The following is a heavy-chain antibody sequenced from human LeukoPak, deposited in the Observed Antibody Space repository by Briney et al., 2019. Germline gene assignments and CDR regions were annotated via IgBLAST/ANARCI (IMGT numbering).Heavy chain of an antibody. CDR2: ISSSSSYI. D-gene: IGHD3-9*01. V-gene: IGHV3-21*01. Sequence: GGSLRLSCAASGFTFSSYSMNWVRQAPGKGLEWVSSISSSSSYIYYADSVKGRFIISSDYDKHSLYQLMSSLRAEDTAVYDCARELFCDIWGEGTMVTVSS. CDR3: ARELFCDI. CDR1: GFTFSSYS. J-gene: IGHJ3*02.